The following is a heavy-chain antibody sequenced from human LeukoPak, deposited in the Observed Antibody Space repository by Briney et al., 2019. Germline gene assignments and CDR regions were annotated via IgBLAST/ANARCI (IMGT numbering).Heavy chain of an antibody. Sequence: SETLSLTCAVYGGSFSGYYWSWIRQPPGKGLEWIGEINHSGSTNYNPSLKSRVTISVDTSKNQFSLKLSSVTAADTAVYYCASQGGGRRYCSSTSCKRFDYWGQGTLVTVSS. V-gene: IGHV4-34*01. CDR3: ASQGGGRRYCSSTSCKRFDY. D-gene: IGHD2-2*01. J-gene: IGHJ4*02. CDR2: INHSGST. CDR1: GGSFSGYY.